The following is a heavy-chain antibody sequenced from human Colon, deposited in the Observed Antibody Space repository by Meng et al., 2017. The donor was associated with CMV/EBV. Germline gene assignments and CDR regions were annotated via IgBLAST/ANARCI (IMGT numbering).Heavy chain of an antibody. Sequence: FSFMSYSMFWVRQAPGKGLEWVSGISGSSEYIFCADSLKGRSAISRDNAENSLFLHMSSLRAEDTAVYYCARALYDSLTGYSRYFDLWGRGTLVTVSS. D-gene: IGHD3-9*01. CDR1: FSFMSYS. CDR3: ARALYDSLTGYSRYFDL. CDR2: ISGSSEYI. J-gene: IGHJ2*01. V-gene: IGHV3-21*06.